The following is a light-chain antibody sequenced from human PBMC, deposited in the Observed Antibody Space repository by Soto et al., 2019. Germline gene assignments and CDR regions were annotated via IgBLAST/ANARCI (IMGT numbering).Light chain of an antibody. CDR3: QQYGSSPWT. J-gene: IGKJ1*01. Sequence: ETALTQSPGTPSLSPGERATLSCRASQRVSSSYLAWYQQKPGQAPRLLIYGTSSRATGIPDRFSGSGSGTDFTLTISRLEPEDFAVYYCQQYGSSPWTFGQGTKVDIK. V-gene: IGKV3-20*01. CDR2: GTS. CDR1: QRVSSSY.